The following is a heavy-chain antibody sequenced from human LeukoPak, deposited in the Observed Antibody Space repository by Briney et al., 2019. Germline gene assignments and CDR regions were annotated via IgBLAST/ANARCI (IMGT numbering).Heavy chain of an antibody. D-gene: IGHD7-27*01. J-gene: IGHJ3*02. CDR3: ARSLTGDDAFDI. CDR2: IYYSGST. CDR1: GGSISSYY. Sequence: PSETLSLTCTVSGGSISSYYWSWIRQPPGKGLEWIGYIYYSGSTNYNPSLKSRVTISVDTSKNQFSLKLSSVTAADTAVYYCARSLTGDDAFDIWGQGTMVTVSS. V-gene: IGHV4-59*01.